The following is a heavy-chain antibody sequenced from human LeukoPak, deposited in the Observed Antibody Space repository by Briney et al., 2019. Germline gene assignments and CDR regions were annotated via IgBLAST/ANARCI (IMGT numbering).Heavy chain of an antibody. CDR2: ISSSAGNT. V-gene: IGHV3-23*02. D-gene: IGHD5-12*01. CDR1: GFTFSIFA. J-gene: IGHJ4*02. Sequence: GGSLRLSCSASGFTFSIFAMTCLGQAPGRGLEGCSTISSSAGNTSYDDSVQGRFTISRDNSKNTLYLQMNSLRAEDTAVYYCAKDLIWGDIRVDYWGQGTLVTVSS. CDR3: AKDLIWGDIRVDY.